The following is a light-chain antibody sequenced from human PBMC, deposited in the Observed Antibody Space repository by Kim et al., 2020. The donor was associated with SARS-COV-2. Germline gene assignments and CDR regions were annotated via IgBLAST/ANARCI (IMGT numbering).Light chain of an antibody. Sequence: GQPITVSCTGTDSDIGGHEAVSWYQQYPGKAPRLMIYDVTKQPSGVSNRFSGSKSGNTASLPISGLQAEDEADYYCNSYTSGRTWVFGGGTRLTVL. V-gene: IGLV2-14*04. CDR3: NSYTSGRTWV. CDR2: DVT. J-gene: IGLJ3*02. CDR1: DSDIGGHEA.